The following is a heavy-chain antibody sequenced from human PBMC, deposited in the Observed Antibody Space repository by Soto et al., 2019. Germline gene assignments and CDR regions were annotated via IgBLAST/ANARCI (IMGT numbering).Heavy chain of an antibody. CDR2: IRNKANSDTT. CDR3: TMLRFAY. Sequence: EVQLMESGGGLVQPGGSLRLSCAASGFTFRDHYMDWVRQAPGKGLEWVGRIRNKANSDTTEYAASVTGRVTISRDDSEDSLYLLINSLETEDTAVYYCTMLRFAYWGQGTLVSVSS. CDR1: GFTFRDHY. J-gene: IGHJ1*01. D-gene: IGHD3-10*01. V-gene: IGHV3-72*01.